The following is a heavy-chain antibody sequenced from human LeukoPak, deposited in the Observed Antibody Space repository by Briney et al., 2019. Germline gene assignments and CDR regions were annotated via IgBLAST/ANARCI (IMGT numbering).Heavy chain of an antibody. D-gene: IGHD2-2*01. CDR3: AKDRHAPGRYCSSTTCFPFDS. Sequence: PGESLRLSCAASGFSVNTYTMYWVRQAPGKGLEWVSGISGSGGSTYYADSVKGRFTISRDNTKNTLYLQMNSLRAEDTAVYYCAKDRHAPGRYCSSTTCFPFDSWGQGTLVTVSS. CDR1: GFSVNTYT. CDR2: ISGSGGST. J-gene: IGHJ5*01. V-gene: IGHV3-23*01.